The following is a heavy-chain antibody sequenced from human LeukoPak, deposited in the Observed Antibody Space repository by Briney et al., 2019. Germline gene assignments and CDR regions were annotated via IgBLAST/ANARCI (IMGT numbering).Heavy chain of an antibody. V-gene: IGHV3-11*01. J-gene: IGHJ4*02. CDR2: IGSSGSTI. CDR1: GFTFSDYY. D-gene: IGHD1-26*01. CDR3: ARDRYVGATTAGDSDS. Sequence: GGSLRLSCAASGFTFSDYYMSWIRQAPGKGLEWVPYIGSSGSTIYYADSVKGRFTISRDNAKNSLYLQMNSLRAEDTAVYYCARDRYVGATTAGDSDSWGQGTLVTVSS.